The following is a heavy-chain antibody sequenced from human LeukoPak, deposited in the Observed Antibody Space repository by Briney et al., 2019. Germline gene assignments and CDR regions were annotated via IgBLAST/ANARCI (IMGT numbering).Heavy chain of an antibody. V-gene: IGHV4-38-2*02. D-gene: IGHD2-2*01. J-gene: IGHJ4*02. CDR3: ARVLHAPYLIDS. Sequence: SETLSLTCTVSDSSITSTYYWAWFRQPPGKGLEWIATVFRLQAVRTFNNPSLESRVTMSLDPSQNQFSLDLTSVTAADTALYFCARVLHAPYLIDSWGQGTLVTVSS. CDR2: VFRLQAVRT. CDR1: DSSITSTYY.